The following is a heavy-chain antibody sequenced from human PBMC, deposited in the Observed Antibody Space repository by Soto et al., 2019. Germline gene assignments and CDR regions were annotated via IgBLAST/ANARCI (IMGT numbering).Heavy chain of an antibody. J-gene: IGHJ3*02. V-gene: IGHV1-3*01. CDR3: ARDDCSVGTCYSDAFDI. CDR1: GYTFISYA. CDR2: INAGNGNT. Sequence: GASVKVSCKASGYTFISYAMHWVRQAPGQRLEWMGWINAGNGNTKYSQKFQGRVTITRDTSATTAYMELSSLRSEDTAVYYCARDDCSVGTCYSDAFDIWGQGTMVTVSS. D-gene: IGHD2-15*01.